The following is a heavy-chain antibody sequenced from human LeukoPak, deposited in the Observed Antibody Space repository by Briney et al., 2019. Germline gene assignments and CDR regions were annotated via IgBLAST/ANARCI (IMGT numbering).Heavy chain of an antibody. Sequence: SETLSLTCTVSGGSISSSSYYWGWVRQPPGKGLEWIANIYYSGSTYYSPSLRSRVTISVDTSKNQFSLKLSSVTAADTAVYYCARLLLQQTHRFDPWGQGTLVTVSS. V-gene: IGHV4-39*07. CDR3: ARLLLQQTHRFDP. CDR2: IYYSGST. D-gene: IGHD3-22*01. J-gene: IGHJ5*02. CDR1: GGSISSSSYY.